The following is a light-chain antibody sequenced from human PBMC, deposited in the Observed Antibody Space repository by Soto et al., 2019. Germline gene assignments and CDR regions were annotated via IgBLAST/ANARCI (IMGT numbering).Light chain of an antibody. CDR2: AAS. V-gene: IGKV1-39*01. CDR1: QTVSRY. J-gene: IGKJ1*01. CDR3: QQTYSNLWT. Sequence: DIQLTRSPSSLSASVCDTVTITFRASQTVSRYLNWYQQKSGTAPKLLIYAASTLHTGVPSRFSGRGSGTDFTLTINNLQREDFADYFCQQTYSNLWTFGQGTKVDIK.